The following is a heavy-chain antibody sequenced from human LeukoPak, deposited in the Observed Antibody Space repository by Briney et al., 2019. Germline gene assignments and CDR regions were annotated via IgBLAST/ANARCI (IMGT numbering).Heavy chain of an antibody. J-gene: IGHJ4*02. CDR3: ASLTGDDYYFDY. CDR1: GFTFSSYS. Sequence: GGSLRLSCAASGFTFSSYSMNWVRQAPGKGLEWVSSISSSSSYIYYADSVKGRFTISRDNAKNSLYLQMNSLRAEDTAVYYCASLTGDDYYFDYWGQGTLVTVSS. D-gene: IGHD7-27*01. CDR2: ISSSSSYI. V-gene: IGHV3-21*01.